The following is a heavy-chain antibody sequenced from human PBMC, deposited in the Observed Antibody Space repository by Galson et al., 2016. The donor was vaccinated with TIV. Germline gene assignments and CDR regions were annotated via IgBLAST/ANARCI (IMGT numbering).Heavy chain of an antibody. J-gene: IGHJ5*02. D-gene: IGHD6-13*01. V-gene: IGHV6-1*01. CDR3: ARGTGVWGDGWFRR. CDR1: GDSVSNNVVA. CDR2: TYYRSKWYN. Sequence: CAISGDSVSNNVVAWNWIRQSPSRGLEWLGRTYYRSKWYNDYAISVKSRLIINADTSNNQVSLQLSSVTPEDTAVYDCARGTGVWGDGWFRRCGQGTLVTVSS.